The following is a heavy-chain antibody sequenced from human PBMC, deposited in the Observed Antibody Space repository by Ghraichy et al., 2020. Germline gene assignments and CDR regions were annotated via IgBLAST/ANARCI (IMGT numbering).Heavy chain of an antibody. CDR2: INHSGST. CDR3: ARDIVVVPAAIDHWFDP. J-gene: IGHJ5*02. D-gene: IGHD2-2*02. Sequence: SETLSLTCAVYGGSFSGYYWSWIRQPPGKGLEWIGEINHSGSTNYNPSLKSRVTISVDTSKNQFSLKLSSVTAADTAVYYCARDIVVVPAAIDHWFDPWGQGTLVTVSS. V-gene: IGHV4-34*01. CDR1: GGSFSGYY.